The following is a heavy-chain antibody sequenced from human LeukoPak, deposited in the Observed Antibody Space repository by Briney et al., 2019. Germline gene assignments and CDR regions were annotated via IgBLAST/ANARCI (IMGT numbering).Heavy chain of an antibody. CDR2: IYVSGTT. V-gene: IGHV4-4*07. CDR1: GGSISSSY. D-gene: IGHD3-10*01. CDR3: ARRPGSGIPWAWFDP. Sequence: NPAETVALLRTVSGGSISSSYWSWIRQPAGKGLEWIGRIYVSGTTNYNPSLRGRVSMSLDTSENQFSLTLTSVTAADTAIYYCARRPGSGIPWAWFDPWGQG. J-gene: IGHJ5*02.